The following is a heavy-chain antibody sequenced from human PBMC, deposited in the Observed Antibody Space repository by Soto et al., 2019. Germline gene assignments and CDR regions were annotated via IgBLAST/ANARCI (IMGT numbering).Heavy chain of an antibody. CDR2: ISGSGGST. Sequence: GGSLRLSCAASGFTFSSYAMSWVRQAPGKGLEWVSAISGSGGSTYYADSVKGRFTISRDNSKNTLYLQMNSLRAEDTAVYYCAKVVYDYIWGSYRHILAYYFDYWGQGTLVTVSS. V-gene: IGHV3-23*01. J-gene: IGHJ4*02. D-gene: IGHD3-16*02. CDR3: AKVVYDYIWGSYRHILAYYFDY. CDR1: GFTFSSYA.